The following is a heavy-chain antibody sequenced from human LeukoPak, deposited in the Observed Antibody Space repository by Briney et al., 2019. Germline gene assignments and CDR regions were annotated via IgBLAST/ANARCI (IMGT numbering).Heavy chain of an antibody. CDR3: AMAYYGDYVGGYYYYYYMDV. Sequence: GGSLRLSCAASGFTTYSFSDYTMSWVRRAPGKGLEWVSVIYSGGSTYYADSVKGRFTISRDNSKNTLYLQMNSLRAEDTAVYYCAMAYYGDYVGGYYYYYYMDVWGKGTTVTISS. CDR2: IYSGGST. V-gene: IGHV3-53*01. CDR1: GFTTYSFSDYT. J-gene: IGHJ6*03. D-gene: IGHD4-17*01.